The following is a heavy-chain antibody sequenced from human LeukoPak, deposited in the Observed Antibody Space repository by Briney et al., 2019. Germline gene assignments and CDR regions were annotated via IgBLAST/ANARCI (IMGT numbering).Heavy chain of an antibody. CDR3: ASTGQLNY. V-gene: IGHV3-7*01. J-gene: IGHJ4*02. Sequence: GGSLRLSSAASGFTFTSYWRTWVRRAPGKGREWVVSIKPGGSVTYYVDSVKGRFTISRDNARNSLYLQMNSLRAEDTAVYYCASTGQLNYWGQGTLVTVSS. CDR1: GFTFTSYW. CDR2: IKPGGSVT. D-gene: IGHD6-13*01.